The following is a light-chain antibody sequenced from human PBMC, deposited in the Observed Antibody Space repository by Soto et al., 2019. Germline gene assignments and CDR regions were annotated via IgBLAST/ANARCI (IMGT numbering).Light chain of an antibody. CDR2: GDN. CDR3: AAWDGSLNNVL. CDR1: GSSIGTNT. J-gene: IGLJ2*01. V-gene: IGLV1-44*01. Sequence: QSVLTQPPSASVTPGQRVTISCSGSGSSIGTNTVNWYRQLPGTAPKLLIYGDNQRPSGVPDRFSASKSGTSASLAISGLQSEDEADYYCAAWDGSLNNVLFGGGTKLTVL.